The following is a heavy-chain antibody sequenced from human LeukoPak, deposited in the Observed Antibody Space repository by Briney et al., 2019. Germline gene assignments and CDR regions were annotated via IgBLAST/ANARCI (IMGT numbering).Heavy chain of an antibody. CDR3: ATTGYSSRNY. Sequence: GGSLRLSCVGSGFTFSSYGMSWVRQAPGKGLEWVSGISGSGGSTYYADSVKGRFTISRDNSKNTLYLRMNSLRAEDTAVYYCATTGYSSRNYWGQGTQVTVSS. J-gene: IGHJ4*02. V-gene: IGHV3-23*01. CDR1: GFTFSSYG. D-gene: IGHD6-13*01. CDR2: ISGSGGST.